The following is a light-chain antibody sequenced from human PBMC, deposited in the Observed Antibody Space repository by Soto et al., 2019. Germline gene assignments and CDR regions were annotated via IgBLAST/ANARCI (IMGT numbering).Light chain of an antibody. V-gene: IGLV2-14*01. CDR2: DVS. J-gene: IGLJ1*01. CDR3: SSYTSSSTPYV. CDR1: SSDVGGYNY. Sequence: QSDLTQPASVSGSPGQSITISCTGTSSDVGGYNYVSWYQQHPGKAPKLMIYDVSNRPSGVSNRFSGSKSGNTASLTISGLQAEDEADYYCSSYTSSSTPYVFGTGTKATVL.